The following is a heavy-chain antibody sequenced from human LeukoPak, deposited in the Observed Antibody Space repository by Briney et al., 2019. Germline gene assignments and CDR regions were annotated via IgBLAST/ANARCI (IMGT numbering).Heavy chain of an antibody. D-gene: IGHD2-15*01. CDR2: IYTSGST. CDR1: GGSISSGSYY. Sequence: SQTLSLTCTVSGGSISSGSYYWSWIRQPAGKGLEWIGRIYTSGSTNYNPSLKSRVTISLDTSKNQFSLRLSSVTAADTAVYYCARVGYCSGGSCYSYFDYWGQGTLVTVSS. J-gene: IGHJ4*02. CDR3: ARVGYCSGGSCYSYFDY. V-gene: IGHV4-61*02.